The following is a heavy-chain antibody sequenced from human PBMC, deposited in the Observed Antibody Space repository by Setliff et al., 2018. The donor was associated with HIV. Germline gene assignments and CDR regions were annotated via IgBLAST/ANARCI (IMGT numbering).Heavy chain of an antibody. J-gene: IGHJ4*02. CDR3: ARDLHWAFDY. V-gene: IGHV3-48*01. CDR1: GFTFSSYS. Sequence: GSLRLSCTASGFTFSSYSMNWVRQAPGRGLEWVSYISGDSNIIDYADSVKGRFTISRDNAKNSLYLQMNSLRAEDTAVYYCARDLHWAFDYWGQGTLVTSPQ. CDR2: ISGDSNII. D-gene: IGHD7-27*01.